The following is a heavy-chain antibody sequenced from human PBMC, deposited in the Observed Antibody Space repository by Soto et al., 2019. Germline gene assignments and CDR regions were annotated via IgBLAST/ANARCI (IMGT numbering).Heavy chain of an antibody. J-gene: IGHJ4*02. V-gene: IGHV4-34*01. Sequence: SDTLSLTCAVSGGSFIRYYWSWIRQPPGKGLEWIGEINHSGSTNYNPSLKSRVTISVDTSKNQFSLKLSSVTAADTAVYYCARSYYDSSVYLGYWGQGTLVT. D-gene: IGHD3-22*01. CDR3: ARSYYDSSVYLGY. CDR1: GGSFIRYY. CDR2: INHSGST.